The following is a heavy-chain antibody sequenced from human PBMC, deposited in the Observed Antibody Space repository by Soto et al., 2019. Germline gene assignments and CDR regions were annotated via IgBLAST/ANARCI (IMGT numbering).Heavy chain of an antibody. CDR2: ISSSSTI. D-gene: IGHD2-15*01. J-gene: IGHJ6*02. V-gene: IGHV3-48*02. Sequence: GGSLRLSCAASGFTFSSYSMNWVRQAPGKGLEWVSYISSSSTIYYADSVKGRFTISRDNAKNSLYLQMNSLRDEDTAVYYCARDMEYCSGGSCLIVGMDVWGQGTTVTVSS. CDR3: ARDMEYCSGGSCLIVGMDV. CDR1: GFTFSSYS.